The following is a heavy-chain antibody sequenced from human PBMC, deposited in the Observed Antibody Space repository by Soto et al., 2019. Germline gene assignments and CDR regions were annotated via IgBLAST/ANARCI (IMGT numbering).Heavy chain of an antibody. CDR1: GFTFDDYA. V-gene: IGHV3-9*01. Sequence: EVQLVESGGGLVQPGRSLRLSCAASGFTFDDYAMHWVRQAPGKGLEWVSGISWNSGSIGYADSVKGRFTISRDTAKNSLYLPMNSLRAEATALYYCAKGRGGSDGRCYFDYWGQGTLVTVSS. J-gene: IGHJ4*02. CDR2: ISWNSGSI. D-gene: IGHD1-26*01. CDR3: AKGRGGSDGRCYFDY.